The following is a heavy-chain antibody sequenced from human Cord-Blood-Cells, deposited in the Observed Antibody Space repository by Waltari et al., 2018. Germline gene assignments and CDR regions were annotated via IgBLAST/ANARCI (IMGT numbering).Heavy chain of an antibody. V-gene: IGHV4-31*03. CDR2: IYYSRST. CDR1: GGSTRLGGSY. CDR3: ASHSSSSFDY. J-gene: IGHJ4*02. Sequence: HLHESGPRPVQPSTTLSLTCTVSGGSTRLGGSYSSLIRQHPGKGLEWIGYIYYSRSTYYNPSLKSRVAISVDTSKNQFSLKLSSVTAADTAVYYCASHSSSSFDYWGQVTLVTVSS. D-gene: IGHD6-6*01.